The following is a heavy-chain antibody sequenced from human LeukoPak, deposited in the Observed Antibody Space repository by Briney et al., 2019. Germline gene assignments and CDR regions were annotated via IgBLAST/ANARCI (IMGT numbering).Heavy chain of an antibody. CDR1: GYTFTSYD. D-gene: IGHD6-13*01. Sequence: ASVKVSCKASGYTFTSYDISWVRQAPGQGLEWMGGIIPIFGTANYAQKFQGRVTITADKSTSTAYMELSSLRSEDTAVYYCARNLYSSSWYPYYYYYMDVRGKGTTVTVSS. J-gene: IGHJ6*03. V-gene: IGHV1-69*06. CDR3: ARNLYSSSWYPYYYYYMDV. CDR2: IIPIFGTA.